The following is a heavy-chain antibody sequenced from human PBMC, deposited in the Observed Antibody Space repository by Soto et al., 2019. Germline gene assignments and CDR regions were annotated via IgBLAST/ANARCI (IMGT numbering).Heavy chain of an antibody. Sequence: ASVKVSCKASGYTFTSYGISWVRQAPGQGLEWMGGNIPIFGTANYAQKFQGRVTIIADESTGTTYMELTSLRSEDTAVYYCARESEDLTSNFDYWGQGTLVTVSS. CDR2: NIPIFGTA. J-gene: IGHJ4*02. V-gene: IGHV1-69*13. CDR3: ARESEDLTSNFDY. CDR1: GYTFTSYG.